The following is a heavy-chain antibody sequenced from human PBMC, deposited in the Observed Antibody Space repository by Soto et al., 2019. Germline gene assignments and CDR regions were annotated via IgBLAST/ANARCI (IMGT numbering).Heavy chain of an antibody. CDR2: IIPIFGTA. V-gene: IGHV1-69*13. CDR1: GGTFSSYA. Sequence: SVKFSCKASGGTFSSYAISWVRQAPGQGLEWMGGIIPIFGTANYAQKFQGRVTITADESTSTAYMELSSLRSEDTAVYYCGRGRSGQIVVFYWGQGTPVTVSS. CDR3: GRGRSGQIVVFY. J-gene: IGHJ4*02. D-gene: IGHD1-26*01.